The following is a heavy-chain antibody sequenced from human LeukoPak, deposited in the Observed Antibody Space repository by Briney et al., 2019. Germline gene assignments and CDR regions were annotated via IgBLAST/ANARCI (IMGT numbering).Heavy chain of an antibody. CDR2: IRYDGSNK. Sequence: GGSLRLSCAASGFTFSSFGMHWVRQAPGKGLEWVTFIRYDGSNKYYADSVKGRFTVSRDNSKNTLYLQMNSLRAEDTAVYYCARDLIVPVGLTGSGSYSTDYWGQGTLVTVSS. J-gene: IGHJ4*02. D-gene: IGHD3-10*01. CDR1: GFTFSSFG. CDR3: ARDLIVPVGLTGSGSYSTDY. V-gene: IGHV3-30*02.